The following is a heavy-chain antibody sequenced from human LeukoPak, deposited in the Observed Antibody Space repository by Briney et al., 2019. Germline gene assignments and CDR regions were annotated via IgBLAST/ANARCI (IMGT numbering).Heavy chain of an antibody. CDR1: GFTFSSYG. D-gene: IGHD3-3*01. CDR2: ISYGGSNK. CDR3: AKDGSYDSYYFDY. J-gene: IGHJ4*02. Sequence: GRSLRLSCAASGFTFSSYGMHWVRQAPGKGLEWVAVISYGGSNKYYADSVKGRFTISRDNSKNTLYLQMNSLRAEDTAVYYCAKDGSYDSYYFDYWGQGTLVTVSS. V-gene: IGHV3-30*18.